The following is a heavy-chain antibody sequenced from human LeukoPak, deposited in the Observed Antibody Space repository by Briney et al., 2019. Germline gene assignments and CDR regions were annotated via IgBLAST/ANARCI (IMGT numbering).Heavy chain of an antibody. Sequence: ASVKVSCKAAGFTFIYDVNWVRQAAGQGLEWMGWMNPNSGATNYTPRFQGRVTITADKSTSTAYMELSSLRSEDTAVYYCAQSSGSPGTDVWGQGTTVTVSS. J-gene: IGHJ6*02. CDR2: MNPNSGAT. V-gene: IGHV1-8*03. D-gene: IGHD1-26*01. CDR3: AQSSGSPGTDV. CDR1: GFTFIYD.